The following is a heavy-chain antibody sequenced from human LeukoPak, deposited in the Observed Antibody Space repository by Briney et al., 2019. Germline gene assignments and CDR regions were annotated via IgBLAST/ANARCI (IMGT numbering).Heavy chain of an antibody. Sequence: GGSLRLSCAASGFTFSSYWMSWVRQAPGKGLEWVANIKQDGSEKYYVDSVKGRFTISRDNAKNTLYLQMNSLRAEDTAVYYCAKDTYYYDSSGPDYWGQGTLVTVSS. J-gene: IGHJ4*02. CDR1: GFTFSSYW. CDR2: IKQDGSEK. CDR3: AKDTYYYDSSGPDY. D-gene: IGHD3-22*01. V-gene: IGHV3-7*01.